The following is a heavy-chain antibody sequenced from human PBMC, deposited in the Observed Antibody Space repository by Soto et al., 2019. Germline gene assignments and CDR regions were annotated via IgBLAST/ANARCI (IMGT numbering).Heavy chain of an antibody. CDR1: GGAINTFY. V-gene: IGHV4-4*07. CDR3: AREGSYSAYNFAHGIQLWSFDC. J-gene: IGHJ4*02. D-gene: IGHD5-12*01. CDR2: IFSSGST. Sequence: SETLSLTCTVSGGAINTFYWTWVRQPAGKGLEGIGRIFSSGSTSFNPSLESRVSMSVDTSKNHFSLNLSSVTAADMAVYYCAREGSYSAYNFAHGIQLWSFDCWGPGALVPLSS.